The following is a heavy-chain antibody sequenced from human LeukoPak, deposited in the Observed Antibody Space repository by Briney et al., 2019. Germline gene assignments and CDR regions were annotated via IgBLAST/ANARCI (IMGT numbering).Heavy chain of an antibody. J-gene: IGHJ4*02. V-gene: IGHV3-7*01. CDR3: ASGGSCFN. Sequence: GGSLRLSCAASGFTFSSYSMNWVRQAPGKGLEWVANINYDGSEQYYMDSVKGRFTISRDNAKNSLYLQMNSLRAEDTAVYYCASGGSCFNWGQGTLVTVSS. CDR2: INYDGSEQ. D-gene: IGHD2-15*01. CDR1: GFTFSSYS.